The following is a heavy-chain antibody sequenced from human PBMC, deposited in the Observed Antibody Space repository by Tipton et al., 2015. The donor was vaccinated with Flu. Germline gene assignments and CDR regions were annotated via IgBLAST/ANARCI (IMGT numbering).Heavy chain of an antibody. V-gene: IGHV4-38-2*01. D-gene: IGHD3-10*01. CDR3: ARSTYYYGSGSSDY. Sequence: TLSLTCAVSDYSISSGNYWGWIRQPPGKGLEWIGCISHSGRTYYNPSLKSRVTISVDTGKNQFSQRLSSVTAADTAVYYCARSTYYYGSGSSDYWGQGTLVTVSS. CDR1: DYSISSGNY. CDR2: ISHSGRT. J-gene: IGHJ4*02.